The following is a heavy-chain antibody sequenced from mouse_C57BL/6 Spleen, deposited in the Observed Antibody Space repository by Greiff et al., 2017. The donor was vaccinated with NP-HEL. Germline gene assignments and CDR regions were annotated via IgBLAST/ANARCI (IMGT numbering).Heavy chain of an antibody. CDR3: TRSRERYYAMDY. CDR1: GYTFTSYW. V-gene: IGHV1-5*01. Sequence: EVQLQQSGTVLARPGASVKMSCKTSGYTFTSYWMHWVKQRPGQGLEWIGAIYPGNSDTSYNQKFKGKAKLTAVTSASTAYMELSSLTNEDAAVYYCTRSRERYYAMDYWGQGTSVTVSS. CDR2: IYPGNSDT. J-gene: IGHJ4*01.